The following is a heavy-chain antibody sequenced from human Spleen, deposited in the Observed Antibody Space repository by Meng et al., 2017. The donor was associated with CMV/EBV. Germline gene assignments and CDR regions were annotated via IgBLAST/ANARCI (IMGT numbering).Heavy chain of an antibody. CDR1: GSAFSSYA. Sequence: ETLWITCAACGSAFSSYAMHWVRQATGKGLEWVSAIGTAGDTYYPGSVKGQFTISRENAKNSLYLQMNSLRAGDTALYYCAKDKTPLYCSNGVCYPQEIYGMDVWGQGTTVTVSS. CDR2: IGTAGDT. V-gene: IGHV3-13*03. CDR3: AKDKTPLYCSNGVCYPQEIYGMDV. J-gene: IGHJ6*02. D-gene: IGHD2-8*01.